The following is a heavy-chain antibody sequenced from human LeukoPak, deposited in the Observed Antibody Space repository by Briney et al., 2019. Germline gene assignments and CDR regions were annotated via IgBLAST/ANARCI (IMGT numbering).Heavy chain of an antibody. Sequence: SGGSLRLSCAASGFTFSSYAMTWDRQAPGKGLEWVSLISGSGINTYYADSVKGRFTISRDNSKNTLSLQMNSLRAEDTAVYYCAKDVRVGGGGMDVWGQGTPVTVSS. J-gene: IGHJ6*02. CDR2: ISGSGINT. D-gene: IGHD1-26*01. CDR3: AKDVRVGGGGMDV. V-gene: IGHV3-23*01. CDR1: GFTFSSYA.